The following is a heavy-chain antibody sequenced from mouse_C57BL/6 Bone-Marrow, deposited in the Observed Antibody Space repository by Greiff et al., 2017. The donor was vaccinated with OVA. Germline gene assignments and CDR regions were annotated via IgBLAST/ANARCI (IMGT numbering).Heavy chain of an antibody. CDR3: ARVRYYYGSSPSFDY. Sequence: EVQRVESGGGLVKPGGSLKLSCAASGFTFSSYAMSWVRQTPETRLEWVATISDGGSYTYYPDNVKGRFTISRDNAKNNLYLQMSHLKSEDTAMYYCARVRYYYGSSPSFDYWGQGTTLTVSS. V-gene: IGHV5-4*01. D-gene: IGHD1-1*01. J-gene: IGHJ2*01. CDR2: ISDGGSYT. CDR1: GFTFSSYA.